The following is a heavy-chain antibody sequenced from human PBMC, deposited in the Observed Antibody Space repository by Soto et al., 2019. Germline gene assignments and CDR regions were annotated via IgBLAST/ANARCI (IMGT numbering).Heavy chain of an antibody. D-gene: IGHD6-25*01. CDR1: GFSFSSYW. CDR2: INSDGSTT. J-gene: IGHJ6*02. V-gene: IGHV3-74*01. CDR3: ARTAHYYYGMDV. Sequence: EVPLAESGGGLVQPGGSLRLSCAASGFSFSSYWMHWVRQAPGKGLVWVSRINSDGSTTSYADSVKGRFTISRDNAKNTLYLQMNSLRAEDTAVYYCARTAHYYYGMDVWGQGTTVTVSS.